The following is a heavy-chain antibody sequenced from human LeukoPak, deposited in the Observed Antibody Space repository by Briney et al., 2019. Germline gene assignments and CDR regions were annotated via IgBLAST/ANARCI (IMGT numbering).Heavy chain of an antibody. Sequence: GGSLRLSCAASGFTFSSYGMSWVRQAPGKGLEWLSYISSSSMTVYYADSVKGRFTISRDNGKNSLFLQMNSLRAEDTAVYYCAKEGITMVRGVMGYWGQGTLVTVSS. D-gene: IGHD3-10*01. J-gene: IGHJ4*02. CDR3: AKEGITMVRGVMGY. V-gene: IGHV3-48*01. CDR1: GFTFSSYG. CDR2: ISSSSMTV.